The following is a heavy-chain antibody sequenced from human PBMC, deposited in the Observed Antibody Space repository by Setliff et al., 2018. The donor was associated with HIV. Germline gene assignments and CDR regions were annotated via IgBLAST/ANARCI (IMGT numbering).Heavy chain of an antibody. CDR3: TTVARYYFDSSGYRGPFDY. CDR1: GFTFSNAW. V-gene: IGHV3-15*01. Sequence: GESLKISCAASGFTFSNAWMTWVRQVPGKRLEWVGHIKSKTDGGTTDYAAPVKGRFTISRDDSKNTLYLQMNSLKTEDTAVYYCTTVARYYFDSSGYRGPFDYWGQGTLVTVSS. J-gene: IGHJ4*02. CDR2: IKSKTDGGTT. D-gene: IGHD3-22*01.